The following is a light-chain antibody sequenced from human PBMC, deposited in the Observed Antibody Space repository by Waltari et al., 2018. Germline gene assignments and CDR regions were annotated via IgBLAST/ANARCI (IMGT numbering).Light chain of an antibody. J-gene: IGKJ1*01. CDR3: HQYSSPPRT. V-gene: IGKV3-20*01. CDR2: AAA. Sequence: EIVLTQSPGTMSLSTGERAILACRDSQTVTSRYLAWYQQKPGQDPRLLIYAAASRATGVPDRFSGRGSGTDFTLSISRLEPEDFAMYYCHQYSSPPRTFGQGTKVEIK. CDR1: QTVTSRY.